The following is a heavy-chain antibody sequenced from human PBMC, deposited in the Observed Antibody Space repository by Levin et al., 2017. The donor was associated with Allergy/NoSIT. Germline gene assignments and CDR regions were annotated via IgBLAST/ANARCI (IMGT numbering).Heavy chain of an antibody. V-gene: IGHV3-30-3*01. J-gene: IGHJ2*01. Sequence: GGSLRLSCAASGFTFSSYAMHWVRQAPGKGLEWVAVISIDGSNKQYGDSVKGRFTISRDNSKSTLSLQMNSLRTEDTAVYYCARDPNWYFDVWGRGTLVTVSS. CDR2: ISIDGSNK. CDR3: ARDPNWYFDV. CDR1: GFTFSSYA.